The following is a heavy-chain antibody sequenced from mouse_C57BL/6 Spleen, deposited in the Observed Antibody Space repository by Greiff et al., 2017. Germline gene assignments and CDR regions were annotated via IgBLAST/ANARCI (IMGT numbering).Heavy chain of an antibody. CDR1: GYAFTNYL. D-gene: IGHD4-1*02. Sequence: QVQLKESGAELVRPGTSVKVSCKASGYAFTNYLIEWVKQRPGQGLEWIGVINPGSGGTNYNEKFKGKATLTADKSSSTAYMQLSSLTSEDSAVYFCARATGTNYYAMDYWGQGTSVTVSS. CDR2: INPGSGGT. J-gene: IGHJ4*01. V-gene: IGHV1-54*01. CDR3: ARATGTNYYAMDY.